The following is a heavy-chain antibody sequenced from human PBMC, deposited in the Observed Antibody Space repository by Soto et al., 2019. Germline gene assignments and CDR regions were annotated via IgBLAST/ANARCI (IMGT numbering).Heavy chain of an antibody. V-gene: IGHV1-8*01. D-gene: IGHD4-17*01. CDR1: GYTFTSYD. Sequence: QVQLVQSGAEVKKPGASVKVSCKASGYTFTSYDINWVRQATGQGLEWMGWMNPNSGNTGYAQKFQGRVTMTKKTSISTAYMELSSLRSEDTAVYYCARVTTVTTAYAFDIWGQGTMVTVSS. CDR2: MNPNSGNT. J-gene: IGHJ3*02. CDR3: ARVTTVTTAYAFDI.